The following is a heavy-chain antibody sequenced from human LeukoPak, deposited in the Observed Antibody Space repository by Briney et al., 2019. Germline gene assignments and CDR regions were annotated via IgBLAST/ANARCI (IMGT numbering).Heavy chain of an antibody. V-gene: IGHV1-2*02. CDR3: ARVGLYSSSSAYYFDY. Sequence: EASVKVSCKASGYTFTGYYMHWVRQAPGQGLEWMGWINPNSGGTNYAQKFQGRVTMTRDTSISTAYMELSRLRSDDTAVYYCARVGLYSSSSAYYFDYWGQGTLVTVSS. CDR2: INPNSGGT. CDR1: GYTFTGYY. D-gene: IGHD6-6*01. J-gene: IGHJ4*02.